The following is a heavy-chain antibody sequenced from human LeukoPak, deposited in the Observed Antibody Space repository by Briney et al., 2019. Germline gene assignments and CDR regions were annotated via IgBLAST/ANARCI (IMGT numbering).Heavy chain of an antibody. CDR3: ARHVSVHPSEY. CDR1: GGSIKSYY. D-gene: IGHD1-1*01. CDR2: IYYSGST. Sequence: SETLSSTGGVSGGSIKSYYWSGIRQSPGKGLEWIGYIYYSGSTNYNPSLKSRVTISVDTSKNQFSLTLSSVTAADTAVYHCARHVSVHPSEYRGQRTLVTVSS. J-gene: IGHJ4*02. V-gene: IGHV4-59*08.